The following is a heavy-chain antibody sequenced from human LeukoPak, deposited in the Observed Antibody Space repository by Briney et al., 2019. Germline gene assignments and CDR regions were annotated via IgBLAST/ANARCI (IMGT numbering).Heavy chain of an antibody. CDR1: GFTFDNFA. Sequence: GGSLRLSCAASGFTFDNFAMHWVRQTPGKGLEWVSVITADGDRTNYADSAKGRFTISTDNSKNSLYLQMNSLRTEDTALYYCAKDGLYSGNYPYYFDYWGQGTLVTVSS. V-gene: IGHV3-43*02. CDR3: AKDGLYSGNYPYYFDY. J-gene: IGHJ4*02. D-gene: IGHD1-26*01. CDR2: ITADGDRT.